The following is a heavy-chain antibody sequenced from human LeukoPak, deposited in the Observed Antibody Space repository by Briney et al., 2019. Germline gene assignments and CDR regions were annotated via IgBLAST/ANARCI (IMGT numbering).Heavy chain of an antibody. Sequence: PSETLSLTCTVSGGSISSYYWSWIRQPAGKGLEWIGRIYTSGSTNYNPSLKSRVTMSVDTSKNQFSLKLSSVTAADTAVYYCARGGGSWYYDSSGHDAFDIWGQGTMVTASS. J-gene: IGHJ3*02. D-gene: IGHD3-22*01. CDR2: IYTSGST. V-gene: IGHV4-4*07. CDR1: GGSISSYY. CDR3: ARGGGSWYYDSSGHDAFDI.